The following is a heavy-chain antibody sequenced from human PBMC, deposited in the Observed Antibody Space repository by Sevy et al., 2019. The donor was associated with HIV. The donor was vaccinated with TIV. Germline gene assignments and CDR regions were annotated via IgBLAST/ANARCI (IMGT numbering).Heavy chain of an antibody. J-gene: IGHJ4*02. CDR2: ISGSGGST. D-gene: IGHD5-18*01. CDR3: AKGGIQLWLDY. CDR1: GFTFSSYA. V-gene: IGHV3-23*01. Sequence: GGSLRLSCAASGFTFSSYAMSWVRQAPGKGVEWVSGISGSGGSTYYADSVKGRFTISRDNSKNTLDLQMNSLRAEDTAVYYCAKGGIQLWLDYWGQGTLVTVSS.